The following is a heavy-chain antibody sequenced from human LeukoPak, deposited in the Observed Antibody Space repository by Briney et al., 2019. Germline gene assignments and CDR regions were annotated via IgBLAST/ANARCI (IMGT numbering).Heavy chain of an antibody. CDR3: ARSRAMVRAYYFDY. V-gene: IGHV4-59*01. CDR2: IYYSGST. Sequence: SETLSLTCTVSGGSISSYYWSRIRQPPGKGLEWIGYIYYSGSTDYNPSLKSRVTISVDTSKNQFSLKLSSVTAADTAVYYCARSRAMVRAYYFDYWGQGTLVTVSS. CDR1: GGSISSYY. J-gene: IGHJ4*02. D-gene: IGHD3-10*01.